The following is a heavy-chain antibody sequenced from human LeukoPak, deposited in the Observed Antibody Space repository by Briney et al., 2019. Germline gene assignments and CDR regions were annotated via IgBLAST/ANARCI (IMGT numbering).Heavy chain of an antibody. J-gene: IGHJ4*02. CDR2: INPNSGGT. CDR1: GYTFTGYY. V-gene: IGHV1-2*02. Sequence: GASVKVSCKASGYTFTGYYMHWVRQAPGQGLEWMGWINPNSGGTNYAQKLQGRVTMTTDTSTSTAYMELRSLRSDDTAVYYCARVKVLRYFDWLPDYWGQGTLVTVSS. D-gene: IGHD3-9*01. CDR3: ARVKVLRYFDWLPDY.